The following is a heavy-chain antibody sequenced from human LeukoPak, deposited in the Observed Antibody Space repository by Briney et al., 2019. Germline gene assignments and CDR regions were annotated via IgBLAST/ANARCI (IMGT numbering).Heavy chain of an antibody. CDR2: SSGSGSIT. J-gene: IGHJ3*02. D-gene: IGHD3-22*01. V-gene: IGHV3-23*01. Sequence: GGSLRLSCAASGFTSSSYVLSWVRQAPGKGLEWVSASSGSGSITDYADSVKGRFTISRDNSNNTLYLQMHSLRAEDTAVYYCAEDLSSGYYDAFDIWGQGTMVTVSS. CDR1: GFTSSSYV. CDR3: AEDLSSGYYDAFDI.